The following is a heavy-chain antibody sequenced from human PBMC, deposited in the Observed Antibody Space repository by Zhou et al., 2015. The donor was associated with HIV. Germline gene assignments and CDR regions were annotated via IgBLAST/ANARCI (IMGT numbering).Heavy chain of an antibody. V-gene: IGHV3-9*01. CDR2: ISWNSDTI. D-gene: IGHD1-26*01. CDR1: GFTFDDYA. CDR3: AKDVVGSQWEANY. Sequence: VHLVESGGGLVQPGRSLRLSCAASGFTFDDYAMHWVRQAPGKGLEWVSGISWNSDTIGYADSVKGRFTISRDNLRKTVFLQMSDLRRDDTGVYFCAKDVVGSQWEANYWGPGTWVTVSS. J-gene: IGHJ4*02.